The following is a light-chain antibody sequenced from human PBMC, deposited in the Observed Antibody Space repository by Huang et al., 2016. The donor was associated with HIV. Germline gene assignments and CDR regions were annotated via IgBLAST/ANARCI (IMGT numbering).Light chain of an antibody. J-gene: IGKJ2*02. CDR3: HQYNDWPRGT. CDR2: GAS. CDR1: PSVSTN. V-gene: IGKV3-15*01. Sequence: EVVLTQSPATLSVSPGERATLSCRASPSVSTNLAWYQHKPGQAPRLLIYGASTRATGISARCSGSGSGTEFTLTISSLQSEDFAVYYCHQYNDWPRGTFGQGTKLEIK.